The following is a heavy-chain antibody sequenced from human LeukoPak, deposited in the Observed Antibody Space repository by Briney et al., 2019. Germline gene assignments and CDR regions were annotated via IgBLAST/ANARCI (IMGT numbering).Heavy chain of an antibody. V-gene: IGHV2-5*02. CDR3: ALYYDTSGDNYFDN. Sequence: SGPTLVNPTQTLTLTCTFSGLSPTTGGVGVGWIRQPPGKALEWLALIYWDDDKRYNSSLKSRLSITKDTSKSQVVLTMTNMDPVDTATYYCALYYDTSGDNYFDNWGQGTLVTVSS. D-gene: IGHD3-22*01. J-gene: IGHJ4*02. CDR1: GLSPTTGGVG. CDR2: IYWDDDK.